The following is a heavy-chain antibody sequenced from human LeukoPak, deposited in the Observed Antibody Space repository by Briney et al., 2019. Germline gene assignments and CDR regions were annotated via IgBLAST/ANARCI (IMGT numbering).Heavy chain of an antibody. J-gene: IGHJ3*02. Sequence: GGSLRLSCAASGFTFSSYWMHWVRHAPGKGLVWVSRINSDGSSTSYADSVKGRFTISRDNAKNTLYLQMNSLRAEDTAVYYCARENGYYDILTGYSADAFDIWGQGTMVTVSS. V-gene: IGHV3-74*01. CDR3: ARENGYYDILTGYSADAFDI. CDR2: INSDGSST. D-gene: IGHD3-9*01. CDR1: GFTFSSYW.